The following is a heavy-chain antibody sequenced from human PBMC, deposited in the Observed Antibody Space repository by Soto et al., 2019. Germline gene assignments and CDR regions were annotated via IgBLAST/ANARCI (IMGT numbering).Heavy chain of an antibody. CDR3: ARTGYCSGGSCYSGFGY. CDR1: GGTFSSYA. V-gene: IGHV1-69*01. J-gene: IGHJ4*02. Sequence: QVQLVQSGAEVKKPGSSVKVSCKASGGTFSSYAISWVRQAPGQGLEWMGGIIPIFGTANYAQKFQGRVTITADESTSTAYMELSSLGSEDTAVYYCARTGYCSGGSCYSGFGYWGQGTLVTVSS. D-gene: IGHD2-15*01. CDR2: IIPIFGTA.